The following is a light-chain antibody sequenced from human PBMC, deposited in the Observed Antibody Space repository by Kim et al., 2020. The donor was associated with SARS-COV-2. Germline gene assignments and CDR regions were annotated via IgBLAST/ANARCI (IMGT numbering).Light chain of an antibody. V-gene: IGLV3-19*01. CDR2: AKN. CDR1: SIRSCY. J-gene: IGLJ3*02. Sequence: ALGQTVRITCQGDSIRSCYATWYQQKPGQAPVLVIYAKNKRPSGIPDRFSGSGSGNTASLTIAGAQAEDEADYYCNCRDTSGDHWVFGGGTQLTVL. CDR3: NCRDTSGDHWV.